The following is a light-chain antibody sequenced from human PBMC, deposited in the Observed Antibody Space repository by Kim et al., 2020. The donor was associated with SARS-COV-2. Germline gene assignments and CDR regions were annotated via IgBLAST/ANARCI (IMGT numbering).Light chain of an antibody. V-gene: IGKV1-6*01. CDR2: AAS. Sequence: SASIGDRVTITCRASQDIRNDLGWYQQNPGKAPELLIYAASSLQSGVPSRFAGSGSGTDFTLTISSLQPEDFATYYCLQDYNYPYTFGQGTKLEI. J-gene: IGKJ2*01. CDR1: QDIRND. CDR3: LQDYNYPYT.